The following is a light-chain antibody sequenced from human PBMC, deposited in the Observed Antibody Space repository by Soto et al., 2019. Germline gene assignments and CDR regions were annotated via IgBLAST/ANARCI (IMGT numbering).Light chain of an antibody. CDR2: EVS. V-gene: IGLV2-14*01. J-gene: IGLJ1*01. CDR3: RSYARGSPYV. CDR1: SSDVGGYNY. Sequence: QSVLTQPASVSGSPGQSITISCTGTSSDVGGYNYVSWYQQHSGKAPKLIICEVSKRPSGVSNRFSGSKSGNTASLTISGLQAEEEADYYCRSYARGSPYVFGTGTKLTVL.